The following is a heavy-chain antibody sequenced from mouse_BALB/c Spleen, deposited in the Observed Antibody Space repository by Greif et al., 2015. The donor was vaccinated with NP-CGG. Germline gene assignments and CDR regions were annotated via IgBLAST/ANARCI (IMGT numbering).Heavy chain of an antibody. Sequence: EVHLVESGGGLVKPGGSLKLSCAASGFAFSSYDMSWVRQTPEKRLEWVAYISSGGGSTYYPDTVKGRFTISRDNAKNTLYLQMSSLKSEDTAMYYCARHLYYGSSSFDYWGQGTTLTVSS. CDR3: ARHLYYGSSSFDY. V-gene: IGHV5-12-1*01. CDR2: ISSGGGST. D-gene: IGHD1-1*01. CDR1: GFAFSSYD. J-gene: IGHJ2*01.